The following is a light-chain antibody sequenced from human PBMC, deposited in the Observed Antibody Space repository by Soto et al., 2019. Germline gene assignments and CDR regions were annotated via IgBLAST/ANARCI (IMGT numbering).Light chain of an antibody. CDR3: SSYAGSNWYV. V-gene: IGLV2-8*01. CDR2: EVN. CDR1: NSDVGGYNY. J-gene: IGLJ1*01. Sequence: QSALTQPPSASGSPGQSVTISCTGTNSDVGGYNYVSWYQQYPGKAPKLIIYEVNERPSGVPDRFSGSKSGNTASLTVSWLQTADEADYYCSSYAGSNWYVFGTGTKVTVL.